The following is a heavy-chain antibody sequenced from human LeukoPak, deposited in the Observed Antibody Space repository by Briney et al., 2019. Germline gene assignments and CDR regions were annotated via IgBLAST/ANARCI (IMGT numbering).Heavy chain of an antibody. CDR3: ARGLGSPGDAFDI. D-gene: IGHD2-15*01. CDR1: GYTFTNYY. J-gene: IGHJ3*02. CDR2: INPNGGNT. Sequence: ASVKVSCKASGYTFTNYYIHWVRQAPGQGLEWVGLINPNGGNTGYAQRFQGRVTMTRNTSISTAYMELSSLRSEDTAVYYCARGLGSPGDAFDIWGQGAMVTVSS. V-gene: IGHV1-8*01.